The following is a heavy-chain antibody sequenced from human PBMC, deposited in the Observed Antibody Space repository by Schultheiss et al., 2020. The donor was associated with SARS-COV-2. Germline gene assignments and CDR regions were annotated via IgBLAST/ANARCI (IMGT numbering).Heavy chain of an antibody. CDR3: ARDLYSSGGSCYAY. J-gene: IGHJ4*02. Sequence: GGSLRLSCVASGFTFTSYWMHWVRQSPGKGLVWVSRVNGDGSSTSYADSVKGRFTISRDNSKKMMYLQMNSLRAEDTAVYYCARDLYSSGGSCYAYWGQGTLVTVSS. D-gene: IGHD2-15*01. V-gene: IGHV3-74*01. CDR2: VNGDGSST. CDR1: GFTFTSYW.